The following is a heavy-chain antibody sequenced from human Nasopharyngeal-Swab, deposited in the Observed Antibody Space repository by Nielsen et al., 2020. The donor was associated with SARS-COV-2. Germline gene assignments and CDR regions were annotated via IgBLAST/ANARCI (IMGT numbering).Heavy chain of an antibody. J-gene: IGHJ6*03. CDR3: ARSPFPSRTLGYYMDV. D-gene: IGHD2/OR15-2a*01. CDR1: GGSISSYY. V-gene: IGHV4-59*01. Sequence: SETLSLTCTVSGGSISSYYWNWIRQPPGKGLEWIGYIYYNGSTNYNPSLKSRITISVDTSENQFSLKLSSVTAADTAVYYCARSPFPSRTLGYYMDVWGKGTTVTVSS. CDR2: IYYNGST.